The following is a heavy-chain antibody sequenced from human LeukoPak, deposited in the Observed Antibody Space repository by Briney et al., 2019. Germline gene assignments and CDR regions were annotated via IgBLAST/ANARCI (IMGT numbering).Heavy chain of an antibody. CDR3: ARGLVVSGYVSAVDI. D-gene: IGHD2-2*01. J-gene: IGHJ3*02. CDR2: ISSSSSTI. V-gene: IGHV3-48*01. Sequence: PGGSLRLSCAASGFTFSSYSMNWVRQAPGKGLEWVSYISSSSSTIYYADSVKGRFTISRDNAKNSLYLQMNSLRAEDTAVYYCARGLVVSGYVSAVDIWGQGTMVTVSS. CDR1: GFTFSSYS.